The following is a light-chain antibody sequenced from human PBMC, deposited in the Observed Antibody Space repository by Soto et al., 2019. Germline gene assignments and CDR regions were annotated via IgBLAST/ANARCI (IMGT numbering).Light chain of an antibody. CDR1: SSNIGSNY. CDR3: AAWDDSLSGHVV. J-gene: IGLJ2*01. CDR2: RNN. Sequence: QSVLTQPPSASGTPGQRVTISCSGSSSNIGSNYVYWYQQLPGTAPKLLIYRNNQRPSGVPDRFSGSKSGTSASRAISGLRSEDEADYYGAAWDDSLSGHVVFGGGTKVTVL. V-gene: IGLV1-47*01.